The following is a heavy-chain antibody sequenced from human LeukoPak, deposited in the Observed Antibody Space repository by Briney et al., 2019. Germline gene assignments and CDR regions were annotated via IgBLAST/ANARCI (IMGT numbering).Heavy chain of an antibody. CDR1: VGSLSGYY. CDR2: INHSGCA. J-gene: IGHJ5*02. V-gene: IGHV4-34*01. D-gene: IGHD3-22*01. Sequence: SEALSLTCAVYVGSLSGYYWSWIRPPPGKGLAWIGEINHSGCANYNPSLKSRVNTSVAPSKHQVSLKLTSVTAADTAVYYCARVNYFDSGGYYWWFDPWGQGTLVTVSS. CDR3: ARVNYFDSGGYYWWFDP.